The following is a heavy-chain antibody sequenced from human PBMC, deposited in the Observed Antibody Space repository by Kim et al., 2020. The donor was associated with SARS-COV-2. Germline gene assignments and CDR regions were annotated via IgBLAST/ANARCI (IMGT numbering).Heavy chain of an antibody. V-gene: IGHV3-48*02. CDR2: ISSSSSTI. CDR1: GFTFSSYS. CDR3: ARADLGYCSSTSCPRS. D-gene: IGHD2-2*01. Sequence: GGSLRLSCAASGFTFSSYSMNWVRQAPGKGLEWVAYISSSSSTIYYADSVKGRFTISRDNAKNSLYLQMNSLRDEDTAVYYCARADLGYCSSTSCPRSWGQGTLVTVSS. J-gene: IGHJ5*02.